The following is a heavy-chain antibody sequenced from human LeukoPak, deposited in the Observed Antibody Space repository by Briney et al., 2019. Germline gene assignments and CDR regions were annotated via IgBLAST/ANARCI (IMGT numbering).Heavy chain of an antibody. D-gene: IGHD4-23*01. J-gene: IGHJ4*02. CDR2: IGSSSDTI. V-gene: IGHV3-48*01. CDR1: GFTFSSYS. Sequence: PGGSLRLSCAASGFTFSSYSMNWVRQAPGKGLEWVSYIGSSSDTIYYADSVKGRFTISRDNAKNSLYLQMNSLRVEDTAVYYCARGGSYGGYHSHWGQGTLVTVSS. CDR3: ARGGSYGGYHSH.